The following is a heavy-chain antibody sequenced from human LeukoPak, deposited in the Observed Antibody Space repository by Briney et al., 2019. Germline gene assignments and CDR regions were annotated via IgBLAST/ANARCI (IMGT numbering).Heavy chain of an antibody. D-gene: IGHD1-26*01. V-gene: IGHV4-34*01. Sequence: PSETLYLTCDVYGGSFSGYYWSWIRQPPGKGLEWIGEINHSGSTNYNPSLKSRVTISVDTSKNQFSLKRSSVTAADTAVYDCARTILVGASDYWGQGTLVTVSS. CDR2: INHSGST. J-gene: IGHJ4*02. CDR1: GGSFSGYY. CDR3: ARTILVGASDY.